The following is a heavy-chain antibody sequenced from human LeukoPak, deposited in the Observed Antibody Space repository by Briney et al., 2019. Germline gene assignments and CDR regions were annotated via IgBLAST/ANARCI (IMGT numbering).Heavy chain of an antibody. D-gene: IGHD3-22*01. CDR2: ISYDGSNK. V-gene: IGHV3-30-3*01. CDR1: GFTFSSYA. Sequence: GGSLRLSCAGSGFTFSSYAMHWVRQAPGKGLEWVAVISYDGSNKYYADSVKGRFTISRDNSKNTLYLQMNSLRAEDTAVYYCARGQWLLLDYFDYWGQGTLVTVSS. CDR3: ARGQWLLLDYFDY. J-gene: IGHJ4*02.